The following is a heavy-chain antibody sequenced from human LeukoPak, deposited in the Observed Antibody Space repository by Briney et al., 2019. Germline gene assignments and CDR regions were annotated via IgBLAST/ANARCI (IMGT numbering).Heavy chain of an antibody. Sequence: GASVKVSCKASGYTFSSYGFSWVRQAPGQGLEWMGWINAYNGNTNYAQNLQGRVIMTTDTSTSTAYMELRSLRSDDTAVYYCARNMIRGRYYYYGMDVWGQGTTVTVSS. J-gene: IGHJ6*02. V-gene: IGHV1-18*01. D-gene: IGHD3-10*01. CDR2: INAYNGNT. CDR3: ARNMIRGRYYYYGMDV. CDR1: GYTFSSYG.